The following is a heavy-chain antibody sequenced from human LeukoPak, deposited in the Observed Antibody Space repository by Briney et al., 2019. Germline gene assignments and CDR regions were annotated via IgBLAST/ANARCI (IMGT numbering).Heavy chain of an antibody. CDR1: AFSLNAYN. J-gene: IGHJ4*02. Sequence: GGSLRLSCAASAFSLNAYNMNWVRQAPGKGLEWVGFIRSKAYGGTTEYAASVKGRFTISRDDSKSIAYLQMNSLKTEDTAVYYCTGANNYYDSSGYNYWGQGTLVTVSS. CDR3: TGANNYYDSSGYNY. D-gene: IGHD3-22*01. CDR2: IRSKAYGGTT. V-gene: IGHV3-49*04.